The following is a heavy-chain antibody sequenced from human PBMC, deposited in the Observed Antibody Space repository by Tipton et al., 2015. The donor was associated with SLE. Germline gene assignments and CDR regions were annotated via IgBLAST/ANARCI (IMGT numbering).Heavy chain of an antibody. J-gene: IGHJ4*02. D-gene: IGHD3-10*01. V-gene: IGHV3-9*01. CDR2: ISWDRGSI. CDR1: GFTFDDYA. CDR3: VKDMDYEGSGSVLEF. Sequence: SLRLSCAASGFTFDDYAMHWVRQVPGKGLEWVSGISWDRGSIGYADSVKGRFTISRDNAKNSLYMQMNSLKDEDTALYYCVKDMDYEGSGSVLEFWGQGTLVTVSA.